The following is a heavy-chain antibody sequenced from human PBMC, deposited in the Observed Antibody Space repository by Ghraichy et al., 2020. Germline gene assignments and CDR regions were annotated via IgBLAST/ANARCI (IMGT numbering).Heavy chain of an antibody. J-gene: IGHJ4*02. CDR3: ARVREYSSGWYYFDY. Sequence: SETLSLTCAVSGGSISSGGYSWSWIRQPPGKGLEWIGYIYYSGSTYYNPSLKSRVTISVDTSKNQFSLKLSSVTAADTAVYYCARVREYSSGWYYFDYWGQGTLVTVSS. CDR2: IYYSGST. D-gene: IGHD6-19*01. CDR1: GGSISSGGYS. V-gene: IGHV4-30-4*07.